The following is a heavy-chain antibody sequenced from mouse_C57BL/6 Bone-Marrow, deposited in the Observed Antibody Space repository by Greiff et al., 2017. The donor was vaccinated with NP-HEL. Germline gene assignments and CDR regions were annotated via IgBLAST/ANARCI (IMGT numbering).Heavy chain of an antibody. V-gene: IGHV1-52*01. J-gene: IGHJ2*01. CDR1: GYTFTSYW. CDR3: ARGATVVAVPVDY. Sequence: VQLQQPGAELVRPGSSVKLSCKASGYTFTSYWLHWVKQRPIPGLEWIGNIDPSDSETHSNQKFKDKATLTVDKSSSPAYMQLSSLTSEDSAVYDCARGATVVAVPVDYWGQGTTLTVSS. CDR2: IDPSDSET. D-gene: IGHD1-1*01.